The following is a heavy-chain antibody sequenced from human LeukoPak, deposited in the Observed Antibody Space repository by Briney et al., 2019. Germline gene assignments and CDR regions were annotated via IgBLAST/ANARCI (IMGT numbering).Heavy chain of an antibody. CDR1: GGSISSSDYY. CDR3: ARYPTAMVSFDY. CDR2: IYYSGNT. V-gene: IGHV4-39*01. D-gene: IGHD5-18*01. Sequence: SETLSLTCTVSGGSISSSDYYWGWIRQPPGKGLEWIGSIYYSGNTYYNPSLKSRVTISVDTSKNQSSLRLSFVTAADTAVYYCARYPTAMVSFDYWGQGTLVTVSS. J-gene: IGHJ4*02.